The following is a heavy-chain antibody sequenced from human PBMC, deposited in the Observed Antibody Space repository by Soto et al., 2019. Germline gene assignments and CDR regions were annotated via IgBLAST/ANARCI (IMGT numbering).Heavy chain of an antibody. V-gene: IGHV5-51*01. CDR2: IYPGDSDT. Sequence: GESLKISCKGSGYSFTSYWIGWVRQMPGKGLEWMGIIYPGDSDTRYSPSFQGQVTISADKSISTAYLQWSSLRAEDTAVYYCARDLRGEWFGELLYYYYGMDVWGQGTTVTVSS. CDR1: GYSFTSYW. D-gene: IGHD3-10*01. CDR3: ARDLRGEWFGELLYYYYGMDV. J-gene: IGHJ6*02.